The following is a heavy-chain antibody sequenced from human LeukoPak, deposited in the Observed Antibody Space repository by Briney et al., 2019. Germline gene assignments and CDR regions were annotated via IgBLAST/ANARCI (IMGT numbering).Heavy chain of an antibody. Sequence: SVKVSCKASGYTFTSYGISWVRRAPGQGVEGMGWISAYNGNTNYAQKLQGRVTMTTDTSTSTAYMELRSLRSDDTAVYYCARDDFLGGDAFDIWGQGTMVTVSS. J-gene: IGHJ3*02. CDR3: ARDDFLGGDAFDI. V-gene: IGHV1-18*01. CDR2: ISAYNGNT. CDR1: GYTFTSYG. D-gene: IGHD2-21*02.